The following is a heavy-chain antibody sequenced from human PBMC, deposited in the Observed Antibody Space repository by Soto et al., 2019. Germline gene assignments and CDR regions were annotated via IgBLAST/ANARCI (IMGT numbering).Heavy chain of an antibody. CDR3: ARAITIFGVVIRGYYGMDV. V-gene: IGHV3-33*01. J-gene: IGHJ6*02. Sequence: LRLSCAASGFTFSSYGMHWVRQAPGKGLEWVAVIWYDGSNKYYADSVKGRFTISRDNSKNTLYLQMNSLRAEDTAVYYCARAITIFGVVIRGYYGMDVWGQGTTVTVSS. CDR2: IWYDGSNK. CDR1: GFTFSSYG. D-gene: IGHD3-3*01.